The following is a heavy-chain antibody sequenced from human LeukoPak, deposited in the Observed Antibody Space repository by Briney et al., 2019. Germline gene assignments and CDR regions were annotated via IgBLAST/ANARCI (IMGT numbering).Heavy chain of an antibody. CDR1: GFTFSSYG. J-gene: IGHJ4*02. V-gene: IGHV3-30*02. CDR3: AKLGAAAVSGFDY. CDR2: IRYDGSNK. D-gene: IGHD6-13*01. Sequence: PGGSLRLSCAASGFTFSSYGMHWVRQAPGKGLEWVAFIRYDGSNKYYADSVKGRFTISRDNSKNTLYLQMNSLRAEDTAVYYCAKLGAAAVSGFDYWGQGTLVTVSS.